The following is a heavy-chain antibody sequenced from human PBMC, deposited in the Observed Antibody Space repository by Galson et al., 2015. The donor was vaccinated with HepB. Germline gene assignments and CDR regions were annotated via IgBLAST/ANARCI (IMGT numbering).Heavy chain of an antibody. D-gene: IGHD2-2*03. Sequence: SVKVSCKASGYTFTTYYMHWVRQAPGQGLEWRGIINPTDGSTSYAQKFQGRVTMTRDTSTSTVYMELSSLRSEDTAVYYCARDFSPVYGYCSSSSCYYMGGADYWGQGTLVTVSS. J-gene: IGHJ4*02. V-gene: IGHV1-46*01. CDR1: GYTFTTYY. CDR2: INPTDGST. CDR3: ARDFSPVYGYCSSSSCYYMGGADY.